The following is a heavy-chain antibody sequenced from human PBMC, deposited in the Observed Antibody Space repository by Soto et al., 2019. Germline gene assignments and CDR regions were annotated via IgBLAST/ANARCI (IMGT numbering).Heavy chain of an antibody. CDR2: INHSGGSA. CDR1: GYSFTSYY. Sequence: VKLVQSGAEVREPGASVKVHCKPSGYSFTSYYINWVRQAPGQGLEWMGIINHSGGSANYAQEFQGRVTMTVDTSTSTVYMELSSLTSDDTAVYYCARRGYDSGWSLDYWGQGTLVTVSS. V-gene: IGHV1-46*01. D-gene: IGHD6-19*01. CDR3: ARRGYDSGWSLDY. J-gene: IGHJ4*02.